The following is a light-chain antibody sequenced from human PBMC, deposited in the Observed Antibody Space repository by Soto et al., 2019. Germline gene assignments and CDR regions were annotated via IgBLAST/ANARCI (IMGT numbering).Light chain of an antibody. Sequence: EIVLTQSPATLSLSPGERATLSCRASQSLNNYYLAWYQRKPGQAPRLLIYDASSRPARIPDRFSGSGSGTDFTLTISSLEPEDFAVYYCQQRSNWPLTFGGGTKVDI. CDR1: QSLNNYY. V-gene: IGKV3D-20*02. CDR3: QQRSNWPLT. J-gene: IGKJ4*01. CDR2: DAS.